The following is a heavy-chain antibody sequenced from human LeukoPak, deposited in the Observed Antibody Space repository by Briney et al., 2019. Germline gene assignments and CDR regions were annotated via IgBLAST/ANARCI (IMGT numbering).Heavy chain of an antibody. V-gene: IGHV3-11*06. J-gene: IGHJ4*02. CDR2: ISSSGSYT. D-gene: IGHD2-2*01. Sequence: GGSLRLSCAASGFTFSDYYMSWIRQAPGKGLEWFSYISSSGSYTSYADSVKGRFTISRDNAKNSLYLQMNSLRAEDTAVYYCARDGGDCSSTSCYDRHDYWGQGTLVTVSS. CDR1: GFTFSDYY. CDR3: ARDGGDCSSTSCYDRHDY.